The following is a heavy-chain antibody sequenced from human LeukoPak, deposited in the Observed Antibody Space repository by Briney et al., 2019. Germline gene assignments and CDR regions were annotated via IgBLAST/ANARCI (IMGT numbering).Heavy chain of an antibody. J-gene: IGHJ4*02. V-gene: IGHV4-59*01. CDR1: GGTISSYY. Sequence: SETLSLTCTVSGGTISSYYWSWIRQPPGKGLEWIGYIYYSGSTNYNPSLKSRVTISVDTSKNQFSLRLSSVTAADTAVYYCARENDRYGRIDYWGQGTQVTVSS. CDR3: ARENDRYGRIDY. CDR2: IYYSGST. D-gene: IGHD5-18*01.